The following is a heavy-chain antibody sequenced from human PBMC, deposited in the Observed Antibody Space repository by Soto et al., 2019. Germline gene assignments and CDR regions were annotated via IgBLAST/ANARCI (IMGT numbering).Heavy chain of an antibody. CDR2: ISATSDLP. V-gene: IGHV3-23*01. Sequence: EVRLLESGGGLVQPGGSLRLSCAASGFPFSTSAMNWVRQSPGKGPEWLSLISATSDLPYYAESVKGRFTSSRDNSKNVLYLEMKRLRVEDTAVYYCAKYSGSFPVFNGLSVWGQGTTVIVSS. D-gene: IGHD1-26*01. CDR1: GFPFSTSA. J-gene: IGHJ6*02. CDR3: AKYSGSFPVFNGLSV.